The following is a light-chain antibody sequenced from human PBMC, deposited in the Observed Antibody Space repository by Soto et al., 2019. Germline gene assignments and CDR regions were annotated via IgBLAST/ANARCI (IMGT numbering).Light chain of an antibody. V-gene: IGKV3-20*01. CDR1: QSLSSSF. J-gene: IGKJ1*01. CDR2: GAS. Sequence: EIVLTQSPGTLSLSPRQRATLSCRASQSLSSSFLAWYQQKPGQAPRLIIYGASSRAAGIPDRFSGSGSGTDFTLTIRSLEPEDFAVYYCHQFATTRSFGQGTKV. CDR3: HQFATTRS.